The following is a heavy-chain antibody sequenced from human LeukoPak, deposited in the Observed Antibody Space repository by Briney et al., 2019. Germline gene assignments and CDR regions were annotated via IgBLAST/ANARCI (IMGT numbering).Heavy chain of an antibody. Sequence: SETLSLTCTVSGGSISSGSYYWSWIRQPAGKGLEWIGRIYTSGSTNYNPSLKSRVTISVDTSKNQFSLKLSSVTAADTAVYYCARGAKFGSGYRVWGQGTLVTVSS. CDR2: IYTSGST. D-gene: IGHD3-22*01. CDR3: ARGAKFGSGYRV. V-gene: IGHV4-61*02. J-gene: IGHJ4*02. CDR1: GGSISSGSYY.